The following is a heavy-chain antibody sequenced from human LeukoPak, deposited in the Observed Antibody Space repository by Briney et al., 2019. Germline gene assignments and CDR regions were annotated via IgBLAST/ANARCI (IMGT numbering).Heavy chain of an antibody. J-gene: IGHJ6*03. CDR2: INHSGST. D-gene: IGHD2-2*01. V-gene: IGHV4-34*01. CDR3: ARHIVVVPAASYYYYYYMDV. CDR1: GGSFSGYY. Sequence: SETLSLTCAVYGGSFSGYYWSWIRQPPGKGLEWIGEINHSGSTNYNPSLKSRVTISVDTSKNQFSLKLSSVTAADTAVYYCARHIVVVPAASYYYYYYMDVWGKGTTVTVSS.